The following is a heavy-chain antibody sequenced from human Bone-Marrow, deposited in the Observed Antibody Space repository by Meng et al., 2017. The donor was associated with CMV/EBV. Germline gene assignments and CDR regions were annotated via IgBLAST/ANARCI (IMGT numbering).Heavy chain of an antibody. CDR3: ARRIGDP. V-gene: IGHV3-30-3*01. CDR2: ISYDGSNK. J-gene: IGHJ5*02. CDR1: GFTFSSYA. Sequence: GESLKISCAASGFTFSSYAMHWVRQAPGKGLEWVAVISYDGSNKYYADSVKGRFTISRDNSKNTLYLQMNSLRAEDTAVYYCARRIGDPWGQGTLVTVSS. D-gene: IGHD2/OR15-2a*01.